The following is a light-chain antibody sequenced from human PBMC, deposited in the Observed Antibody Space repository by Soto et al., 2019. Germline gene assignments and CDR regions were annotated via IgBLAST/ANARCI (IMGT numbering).Light chain of an antibody. Sequence: QAVVTQEPSLTVSPGGTVTLTCGSSTGAVTSDHYPNWFQQKPGQAPRALIYSTNKKDSWTPARFSGSLVGGKAALTLSGVQPEDEADYYCLLYHGGTYVFGTGTKLTV. CDR3: LLYHGGTYV. V-gene: IGLV7-43*01. CDR1: TGAVTSDHY. J-gene: IGLJ1*01. CDR2: STN.